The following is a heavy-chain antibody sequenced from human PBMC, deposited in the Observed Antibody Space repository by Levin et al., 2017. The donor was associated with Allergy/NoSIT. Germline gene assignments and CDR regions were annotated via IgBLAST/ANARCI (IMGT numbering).Heavy chain of an antibody. D-gene: IGHD3-22*01. CDR1: GFTFSSYA. J-gene: IGHJ3*02. Sequence: GGSLRLSCAASGFTFSSYAMSWVRQAPGKGLEWVSAISGSGGSTYYADSVKGRFTISRDNSKNTLYLQMNSLRAEDTAVYYCAESARVDSSGYYTLDAFDIWGQGTMVTVSS. CDR2: ISGSGGST. V-gene: IGHV3-23*01. CDR3: AESARVDSSGYYTLDAFDI.